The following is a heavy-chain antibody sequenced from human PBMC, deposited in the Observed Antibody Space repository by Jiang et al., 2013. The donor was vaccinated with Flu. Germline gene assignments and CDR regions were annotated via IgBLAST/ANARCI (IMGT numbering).Heavy chain of an antibody. CDR1: GGSIRSYY. V-gene: IGHV4-59*01. D-gene: IGHD3-22*01. Sequence: LLKPSETLSLTCTVSGGSIRSYYWSWIRKPPGKGLEWIGYIYYSGSTNYNPSLKSRVTISLDTSKNQLSLKLSSVTAADTAVYYCARVFDSSGYYYFSRTDDRGMDVVGPRDHGHRLL. CDR2: IYYSGST. J-gene: IGHJ6*02. CDR3: ARVFDSSGYYYFSRTDDRGMDV.